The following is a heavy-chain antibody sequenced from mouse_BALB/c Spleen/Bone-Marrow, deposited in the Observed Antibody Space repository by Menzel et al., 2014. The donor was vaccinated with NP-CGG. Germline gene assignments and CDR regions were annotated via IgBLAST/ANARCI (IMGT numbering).Heavy chain of an antibody. J-gene: IGHJ4*01. D-gene: IGHD2-2*01. CDR3: ARDGYGAMDY. Sequence: QVQLQQSAAELARPGASVKMSCEASGYTFTSYTMHWVKQRPGQGLEWIGYINPSSGYTEYNQKFKDKTTLTADKSSSTAYMQLSSLTSEDSAVYYCARDGYGAMDYWGQGTSVTVSS. V-gene: IGHV1-4*02. CDR2: INPSSGYT. CDR1: GYTFTSYT.